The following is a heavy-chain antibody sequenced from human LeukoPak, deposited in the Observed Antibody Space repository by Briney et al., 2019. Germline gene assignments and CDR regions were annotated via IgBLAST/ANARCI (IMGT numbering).Heavy chain of an antibody. J-gene: IGHJ4*02. Sequence: SETLSLTCTVSGGSISSYYWSWIRQPPGKGLEWIGYIYYSGSTNYNPSLKSRVTISVDTSKNQFSLKLSSVTAADTAVYYCAAGAHGYGWSLIDYWGQGTLVTVSS. V-gene: IGHV4-59*08. D-gene: IGHD5-18*01. CDR1: GGSISSYY. CDR2: IYYSGST. CDR3: AAGAHGYGWSLIDY.